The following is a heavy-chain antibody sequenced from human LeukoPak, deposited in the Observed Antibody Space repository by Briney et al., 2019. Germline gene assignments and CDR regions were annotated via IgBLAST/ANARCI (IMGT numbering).Heavy chain of an antibody. CDR2: ISGSGGST. Sequence: GGSLRLSCAASGFTFSNYAMSWVRQAPGKGLEWVSDISGSGGSTYYADSVKGRFTISRDNSKNTLYLQMNSLRAEDTAVYYCAKTDILLWFGELFSVDYWGQGTLVTVSS. V-gene: IGHV3-23*01. D-gene: IGHD3-10*01. CDR1: GFTFSNYA. CDR3: AKTDILLWFGELFSVDY. J-gene: IGHJ4*02.